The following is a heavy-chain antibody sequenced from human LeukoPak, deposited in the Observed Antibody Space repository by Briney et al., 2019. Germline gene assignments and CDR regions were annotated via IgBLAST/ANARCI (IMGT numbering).Heavy chain of an antibody. CDR3: ARSLLRYFDWPQYDYGMDV. J-gene: IGHJ6*04. CDR1: GGSISSYY. D-gene: IGHD3-9*01. Sequence: SETLSLTCTVSGGSISSYYWSWIRQPPGKGLEWIGYIYYSGSTNYNPSLKSRVTISVDTSKNQFSLKLSSVTAADTAVYYCARSLLRYFDWPQYDYGMDVWGKGTTVTVSS. V-gene: IGHV4-59*01. CDR2: IYYSGST.